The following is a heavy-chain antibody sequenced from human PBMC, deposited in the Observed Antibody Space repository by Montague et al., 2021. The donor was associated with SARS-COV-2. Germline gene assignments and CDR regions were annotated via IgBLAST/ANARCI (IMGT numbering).Heavy chain of an antibody. V-gene: IGHV4-61*01. CDR2: IYYTGSR. D-gene: IGHD5-24*01. Sequence: SETLSLTCTVSGDSVSRESSYWSWIRQPPGKGLEWIGYIYYTGSRKYNSSLKSRLTISVDTSKNQFSLKLSSVTAADTAVYYCARHARGEGYTSWFDSWGQGTLVTVSS. CDR3: ARHARGEGYTSWFDS. CDR1: GDSVSRESSY. J-gene: IGHJ5*01.